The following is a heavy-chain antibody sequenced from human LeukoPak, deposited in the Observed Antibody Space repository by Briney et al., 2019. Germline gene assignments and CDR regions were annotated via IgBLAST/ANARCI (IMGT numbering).Heavy chain of an antibody. J-gene: IGHJ4*02. Sequence: GGSLRLSCAASGFTFSTYWMNWFRQTPGKGLEWVAKIKADGGEKDHVASVKGRFTISRDNSKNTLYLQMNSLRAEDTAVYYCAKSLLYYDILTGFDYWGQGTLVTVSS. CDR1: GFTFSTYW. CDR2: IKADGGEK. V-gene: IGHV3-7*01. D-gene: IGHD3-9*01. CDR3: AKSLLYYDILTGFDY.